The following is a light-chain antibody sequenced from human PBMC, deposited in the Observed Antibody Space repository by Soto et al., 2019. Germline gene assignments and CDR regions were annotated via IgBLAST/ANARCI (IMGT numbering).Light chain of an antibody. Sequence: IVFTQSPATLSLSPGERATLSCRASQTISKLLAWYQQKPGQAPRLLIYDASNRSTGIPARFSGSGSGTDFTLTISSLEPEDCEIYYCHQRSDWSLTFGGGTEVEIK. V-gene: IGKV3-11*01. CDR2: DAS. J-gene: IGKJ4*01. CDR3: HQRSDWSLT. CDR1: QTISKL.